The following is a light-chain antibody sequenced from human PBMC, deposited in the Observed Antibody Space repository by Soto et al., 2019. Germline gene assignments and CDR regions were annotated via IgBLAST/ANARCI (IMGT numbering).Light chain of an antibody. Sequence: QSVLTQPASVSGSPGQSITISCTGTSSDVGGYNYVSWYQQHPGKAPKLMIYEVTNRPSGVSNRFSGSKSGNTASLTISGLQSEDEAHYFCSSYTGTSTLVFGAGIKVNV. CDR2: EVT. CDR3: SSYTGTSTLV. V-gene: IGLV2-14*01. J-gene: IGLJ1*01. CDR1: SSDVGGYNY.